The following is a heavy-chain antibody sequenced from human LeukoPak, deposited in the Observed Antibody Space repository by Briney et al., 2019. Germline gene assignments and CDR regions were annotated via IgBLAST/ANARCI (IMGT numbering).Heavy chain of an antibody. Sequence: GGSLRLSCATSGLTFSHYGMHWVRQAPGKGLEWVAVIWSDGTEKYYGDSVKGRFTISRDNSKKTVYLQVNSLRVEDTAVYYCAKDAQRGFDFSNSLESWGQGTLVTVSP. D-gene: IGHD4-11*01. J-gene: IGHJ4*02. CDR3: AKDAQRGFDFSNSLES. CDR1: GLTFSHYG. CDR2: IWSDGTEK. V-gene: IGHV3-33*06.